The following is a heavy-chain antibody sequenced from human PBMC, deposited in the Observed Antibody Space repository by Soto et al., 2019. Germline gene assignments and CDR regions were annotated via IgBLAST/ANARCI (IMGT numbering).Heavy chain of an antibody. CDR3: VRGVQGVNSF. J-gene: IGHJ4*02. CDR1: GFTFSNYW. Sequence: EVQLVESGGGLVQPGGSLRLSCAASGFTFSNYWMHWVRQVPGKGLVWVSRINPDGSFTSYADSVKGRFTISRDNAQSTLFLQMNSLRAEDTALYYCVRGVQGVNSFWGQGTLVTVSS. V-gene: IGHV3-74*01. CDR2: INPDGSFT. D-gene: IGHD1-1*01.